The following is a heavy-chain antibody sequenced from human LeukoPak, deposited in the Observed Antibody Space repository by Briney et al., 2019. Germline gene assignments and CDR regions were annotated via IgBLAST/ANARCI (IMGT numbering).Heavy chain of an antibody. CDR3: AKKSAGNNVSYFDY. CDR1: GFTFSSYG. CDR2: ISYGGSNK. J-gene: IGHJ4*02. D-gene: IGHD2/OR15-2a*01. V-gene: IGHV3-30*18. Sequence: PGGSLRLSCAASGFTFSSYGMHWVRQAPGKGLEWVADISYGGSNKNHADSVKGRFTISRDNSKNTLYLQMNRLRTADTAVYYCAKKSAGNNVSYFDYLGQGTLVTVSS.